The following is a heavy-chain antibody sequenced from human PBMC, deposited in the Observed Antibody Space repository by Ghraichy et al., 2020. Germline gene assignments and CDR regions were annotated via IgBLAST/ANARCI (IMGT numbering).Heavy chain of an antibody. J-gene: IGHJ2*01. V-gene: IGHV4-61*01. CDR3: ARDEEWRGYFDL. CDR1: GDSVSSNRYY. CDR2: IYYTGDN. Sequence: SGTLSLTCTVSGDSVSSNRYYWSWIRQPPGKGLEWIAYIYYTGDNDYNSSLRSRVTISLDTSKNQFSLQVRSVTAADTAVYYCARDEEWRGYFDLWGRGTLVTVSS. D-gene: IGHD3-3*01.